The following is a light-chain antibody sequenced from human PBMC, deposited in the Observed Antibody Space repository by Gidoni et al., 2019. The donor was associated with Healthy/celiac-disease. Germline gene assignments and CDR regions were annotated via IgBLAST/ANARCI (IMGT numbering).Light chain of an antibody. CDR2: WAS. J-gene: IGKJ4*01. V-gene: IGKV4-1*01. CDR1: QSVLYSSNNKNY. Sequence: DIVMTHSPDSLAVSLGERATINCKSSQSVLYSSNNKNYLAWYQQKPGQPPKLLIYWASTRESGVPARFSGSGSGTDFTLTIISLQAEDVAVYYCQQYYSTPRLTFGGGTKVEIK. CDR3: QQYYSTPRLT.